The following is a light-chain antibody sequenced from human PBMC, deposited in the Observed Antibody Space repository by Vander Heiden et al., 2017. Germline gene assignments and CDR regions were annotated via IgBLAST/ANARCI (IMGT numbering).Light chain of an antibody. CDR2: AAS. CDR3: QQSSSTVWT. V-gene: IGKV1-39*01. J-gene: IGKJ1*01. CDR1: QSIDTY. Sequence: DIQMTHSPSSLSASIADRVTVTCRASQSIDTYLNWYQVKPGKAPKLLIYAASTLQSGVPSRFSGSGSGTDFTLTINTLQPEDFATYYCQQSSSTVWTFGQGTKVEIK.